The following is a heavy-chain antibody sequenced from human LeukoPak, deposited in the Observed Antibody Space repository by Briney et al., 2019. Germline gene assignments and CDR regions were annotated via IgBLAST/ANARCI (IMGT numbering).Heavy chain of an antibody. Sequence: ASVKVSCKVSGYTLTELSMHWVRQAPGKGLEWMGGFDPEDGETIYAQKFQGRVTMTEDTSTDTAYMELSSLRSEDTAVYYCARGTGYGDYEVFDYWGQGTLVTVSS. D-gene: IGHD4-17*01. J-gene: IGHJ4*02. CDR3: ARGTGYGDYEVFDY. CDR1: GYTLTELS. CDR2: FDPEDGET. V-gene: IGHV1-24*01.